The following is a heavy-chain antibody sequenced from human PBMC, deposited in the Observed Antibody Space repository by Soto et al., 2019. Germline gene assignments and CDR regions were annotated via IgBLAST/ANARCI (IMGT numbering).Heavy chain of an antibody. J-gene: IGHJ1*01. D-gene: IGHD3-16*01. CDR2: ISGSGGST. CDR1: GFTFSSYA. V-gene: IGHV3-23*01. CDR3: AGGTVMGYFQH. Sequence: GGSLRLSCAASGFTFSSYAMSWVRQAPGKGLEWVSAISGSGGSTYYADSVKGRFTISRDNSKNTLYLQMSSLRAEDTAVYYCAGGTVMGYFQHWCQGTLVTVSS.